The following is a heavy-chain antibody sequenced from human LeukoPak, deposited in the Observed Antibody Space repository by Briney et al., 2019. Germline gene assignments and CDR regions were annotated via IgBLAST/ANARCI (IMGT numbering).Heavy chain of an antibody. J-gene: IGHJ5*02. V-gene: IGHV4-59*01. D-gene: IGHD6-19*01. CDR1: GDSISSYY. Sequence: SETLSLTCTVSGDSISSYYWSWIRQPPGKGLEWIGYIYDSGSTNYNSSLKSRVTISVDTSKNQFSLKLSSVTAADTAVYYCAKDLSVRGDIAVAGTGYNWFDPWGQGTLVTVSS. CDR2: IYDSGST. CDR3: AKDLSVRGDIAVAGTGYNWFDP.